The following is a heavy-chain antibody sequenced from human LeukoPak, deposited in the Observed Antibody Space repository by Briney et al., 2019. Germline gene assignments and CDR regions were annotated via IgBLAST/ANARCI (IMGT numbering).Heavy chain of an antibody. CDR2: ISWNSGSI. CDR3: ARASPVFVWGSYRYFPFDY. J-gene: IGHJ4*02. V-gene: IGHV3-9*01. Sequence: PGGSLRLSCAASGFTFDGYAMHWVRQAPGKGLEWVSGISWNSGSIGYADSVKGRFTISRDNAKNSLYLQTNSLRAEDTALYYCARASPVFVWGSYRYFPFDYWGQGTLVTVSS. CDR1: GFTFDGYA. D-gene: IGHD3-16*02.